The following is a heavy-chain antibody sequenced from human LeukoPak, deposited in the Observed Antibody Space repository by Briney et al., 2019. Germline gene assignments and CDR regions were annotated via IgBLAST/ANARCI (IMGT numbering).Heavy chain of an antibody. Sequence: SGPTLVKPTQTLTLTCTFSGFSLSTRGVGVGWIRQPPGKALEWLALIYWNDDKRYSPSLKSRLTITKDTSKNQVVLTMTNMDPVDTATYYCARAFTAPDYWGQGTLVTVSS. D-gene: IGHD3-16*01. V-gene: IGHV2-5*01. CDR3: ARAFTAPDY. J-gene: IGHJ4*02. CDR2: IYWNDDK. CDR1: GFSLSTRGVG.